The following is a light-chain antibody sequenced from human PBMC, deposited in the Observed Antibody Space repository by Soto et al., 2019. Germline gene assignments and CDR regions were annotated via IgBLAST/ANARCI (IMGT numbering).Light chain of an antibody. Sequence: EIVLTQSPGTLSLSPGERATLSCRASQSISSSYLAWYQQKPGQAPRLLIYDASSRATGIPDRFSGSGSGTDFTLTISRLEPEDFAVYPCQQYGSSPWTFGQGTKVEIK. J-gene: IGKJ1*01. CDR3: QQYGSSPWT. CDR1: QSISSSY. V-gene: IGKV3-20*01. CDR2: DAS.